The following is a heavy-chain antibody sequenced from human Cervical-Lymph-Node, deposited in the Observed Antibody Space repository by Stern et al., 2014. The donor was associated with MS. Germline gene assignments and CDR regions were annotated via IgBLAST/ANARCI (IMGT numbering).Heavy chain of an antibody. CDR2: INPNSGGT. Sequence: QMQLVRSGAEVRKPGASVKVSCKTSGYTFTEYYMHWVRQAPGQGLEWMGWINPNSGGTKYAQKFQGWVTMTRDTSIGTVYMELSRLRSDDTAVYYCAREVDCSSTSCLYYYYAMDVWGQGTTVTVS. D-gene: IGHD2-2*01. V-gene: IGHV1-2*04. CDR3: AREVDCSSTSCLYYYYAMDV. CDR1: GYTFTEYY. J-gene: IGHJ6*02.